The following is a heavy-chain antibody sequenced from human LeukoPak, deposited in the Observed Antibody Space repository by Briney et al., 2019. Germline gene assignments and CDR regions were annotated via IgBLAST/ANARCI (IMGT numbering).Heavy chain of an antibody. Sequence: QTGGSLRLSCAAAGFTFSSYAMHWVRQPPGKGLEWVAVISYDGSNNYYADSVRGRFTISRDNSKNMLHLQFNSLRAEDTAVYYCARGGGFYGSGSYSDYWGQGTLVTVSS. CDR1: GFTFSSYA. D-gene: IGHD3-10*01. J-gene: IGHJ4*02. CDR3: ARGGGFYGSGSYSDY. CDR2: ISYDGSNN. V-gene: IGHV3-30-3*01.